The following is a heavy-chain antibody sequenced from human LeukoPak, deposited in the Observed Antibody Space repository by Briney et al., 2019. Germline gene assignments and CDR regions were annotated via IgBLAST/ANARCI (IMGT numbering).Heavy chain of an antibody. J-gene: IGHJ4*02. V-gene: IGHV3-23*01. D-gene: IGHD6-19*01. CDR3: AKKLAVGGPNFFDY. CDR1: GFTFSSYA. CDR2: ISAGGADT. Sequence: GGSLRLSCAASGFTFSSYAMSWDRQAPGKGLEWVSSISAGGADTYYADSVKGRFTISRDNSKNTLYRQMNSLRAEDTALYYCAKKLAVGGPNFFDYWGQGPQLPVSS.